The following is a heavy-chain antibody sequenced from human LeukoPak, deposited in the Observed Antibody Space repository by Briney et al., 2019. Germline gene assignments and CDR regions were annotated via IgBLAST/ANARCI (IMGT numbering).Heavy chain of an antibody. CDR3: ASPGLYSGYGTFDY. V-gene: IGHV3-74*01. D-gene: IGHD5-12*01. J-gene: IGHJ4*02. CDR2: INSDGSST. CDR1: GFTFSSYW. Sequence: GGSLRRSCAASGFTFSSYWMHWVRQAPGKGLVWVSRINSDGSSTSYADSVKGRFTISRDNAKNTLYLQMNSLRAEDTAVYYCASPGLYSGYGTFDYWGQGTLVTVSS.